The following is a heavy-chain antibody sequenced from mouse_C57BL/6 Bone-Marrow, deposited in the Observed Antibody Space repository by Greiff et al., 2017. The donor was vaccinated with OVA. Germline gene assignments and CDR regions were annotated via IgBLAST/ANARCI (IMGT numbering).Heavy chain of an antibody. D-gene: IGHD2-3*01. CDR1: GYTFTSYW. Sequence: QVHVKQSGAELVKPGASVKLSCKASGYTFTSYWMHWVKQRPGQGLEWIGMIHPNSGSTNYNEKFKSKATLTVDKSSSTAYMQLSSLTSEDSAVYYCARGDGPAWFAYWGQGTLVTVSA. CDR3: ARGDGPAWFAY. V-gene: IGHV1-64*01. CDR2: IHPNSGST. J-gene: IGHJ3*01.